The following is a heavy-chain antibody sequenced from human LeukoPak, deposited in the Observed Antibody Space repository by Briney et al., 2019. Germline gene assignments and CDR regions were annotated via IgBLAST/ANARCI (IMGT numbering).Heavy chain of an antibody. J-gene: IGHJ4*02. D-gene: IGHD2-8*01. V-gene: IGHV3-30*07. CDR2: ISYDGSNK. CDR3: TRARNGTFDY. CDR1: GFTFSSYA. Sequence: PGRSLRLSCAASGFTFSSYAMHWVRQAPGKGLEWVAVISYDGSNKYYADSVKGRFTISRDNSKNTLYLQMNSLRAEDTAVYYCTRARNGTFDYWGQGTLVTVSS.